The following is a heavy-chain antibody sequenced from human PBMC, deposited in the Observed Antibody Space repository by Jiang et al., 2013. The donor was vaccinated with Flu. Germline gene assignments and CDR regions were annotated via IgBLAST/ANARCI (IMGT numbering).Heavy chain of an antibody. Sequence: LLKPSETLSLNCSVSGGSISSGNYYWNWIRQPPGKGLEWIGFIYYNGATNYNSPLRGRISISRDTSKNQFSLKLSSVTAADTAVYYCARVGVGGGRAAPWGQGTLVTVSS. CDR1: GGSISSGNYY. CDR2: IYYNGAT. D-gene: IGHD1-26*01. V-gene: IGHV4-61*01. CDR3: ARVGVGGGRAAP. J-gene: IGHJ5*02.